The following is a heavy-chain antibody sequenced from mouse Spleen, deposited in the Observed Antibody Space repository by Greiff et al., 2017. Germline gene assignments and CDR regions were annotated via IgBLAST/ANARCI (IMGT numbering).Heavy chain of an antibody. CDR3: ARHEATGAFAY. CDR1: GFTFSSYA. CDR2: ISSGGGNT. D-gene: IGHD4-1*02. J-gene: IGHJ3*01. Sequence: DVKLVESGGGLVKLGGSLKLSCAASGFTFSSYAMSWVRQTPEKRLEWVATISSGGGNTYYPDSVKGRFTISRDNAKNTLYLQMSSLKSEDTAMYYCARHEATGAFAYWGQGTLVTVSA. V-gene: IGHV5-9*04.